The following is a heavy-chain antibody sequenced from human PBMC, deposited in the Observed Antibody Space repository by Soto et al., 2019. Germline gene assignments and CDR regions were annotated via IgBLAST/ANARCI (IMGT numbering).Heavy chain of an antibody. V-gene: IGHV3-30-3*01. CDR2: ISYDGSSK. Sequence: GGSLRLSCAASGFTCSSYAMNWVRQAPGKGLEWVAVISYDGSSKYYADSVKGRFTISRDNSKNTLYLQMNSLRAADTAVYYCAGSGSHDAFDIWGQGTMVTVSS. CDR3: AGSGSHDAFDI. D-gene: IGHD1-26*01. J-gene: IGHJ3*02. CDR1: GFTCSSYA.